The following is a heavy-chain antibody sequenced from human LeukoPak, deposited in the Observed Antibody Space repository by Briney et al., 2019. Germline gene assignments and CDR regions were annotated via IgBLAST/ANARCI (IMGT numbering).Heavy chain of an antibody. CDR2: IQSSGST. Sequence: SETLSLTCTVSGGSIRSYYRNWIRQPAGKGLEWIGRIQSSGSTNHNPSLKSRVTMSVDTSKNQFSLKLRSVTAADTAVYYCAQDSGDGYFQHWGQGTRVTVSS. CDR1: GGSIRSYY. D-gene: IGHD4-17*01. CDR3: AQDSGDGYFQH. J-gene: IGHJ1*01. V-gene: IGHV4-4*07.